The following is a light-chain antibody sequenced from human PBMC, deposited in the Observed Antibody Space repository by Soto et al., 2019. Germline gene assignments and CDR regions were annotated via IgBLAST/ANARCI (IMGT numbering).Light chain of an antibody. Sequence: DIQMTQSPSSLSASVGDRVTITCRASQGISNYIAWYQQKPGKAPQLLIYAASTLQSGVPSRFSGRGSATDFTLTISSLQPEDVATYSCQKYSSVPLFGPGTKVDIK. CDR3: QKYSSVPL. V-gene: IGKV1-27*01. CDR2: AAS. J-gene: IGKJ3*01. CDR1: QGISNY.